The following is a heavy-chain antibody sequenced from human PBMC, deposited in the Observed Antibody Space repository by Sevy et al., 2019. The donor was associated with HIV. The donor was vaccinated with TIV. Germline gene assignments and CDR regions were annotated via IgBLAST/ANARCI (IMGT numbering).Heavy chain of an antibody. CDR1: EFTFRRYW. Sequence: GGSLRLSCAASEFTFRRYWMSWVRQAPGKGLEWVANIKQDGSERYYVDSVKGRFTISRDNAKKSLYLQMNSLRADDTAVYYCTQEIGAKNHVWGQGTTVTVSS. CDR3: TQEIGAKNHV. J-gene: IGHJ6*02. CDR2: IKQDGSER. V-gene: IGHV3-7*01.